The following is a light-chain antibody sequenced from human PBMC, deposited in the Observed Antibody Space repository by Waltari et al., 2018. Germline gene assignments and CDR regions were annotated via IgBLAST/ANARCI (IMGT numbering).Light chain of an antibody. Sequence: ETVMTQSPVTLSVSPGERATLSCRASQGISINLALYQQIPGQAPRLLIYAASTTATGVSARFSGTGSGTDFTLTISNLQSEDFAVYFCQQYNQWPYTFGQGTRLELK. CDR2: AAS. CDR3: QQYNQWPYT. CDR1: QGISIN. J-gene: IGKJ2*01. V-gene: IGKV3-15*01.